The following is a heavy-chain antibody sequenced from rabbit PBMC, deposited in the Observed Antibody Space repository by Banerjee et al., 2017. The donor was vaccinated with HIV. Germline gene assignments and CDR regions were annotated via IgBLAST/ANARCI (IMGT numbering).Heavy chain of an antibody. Sequence: QSLEESGGDLVKPGASLTLTCTASGFSFSSSYYMCWVRQAPGKGLEWIACIYAGSSGSTYYASWAKGRFTISKTSSTTVTLQMTSLTAADTATYFCARYDGYYRYFELWGPGTLVTVS. D-gene: IGHD1-1*01. V-gene: IGHV1S40*01. CDR2: IYAGSSGST. CDR3: ARYDGYYRYFEL. CDR1: GFSFSSSYY. J-gene: IGHJ4*01.